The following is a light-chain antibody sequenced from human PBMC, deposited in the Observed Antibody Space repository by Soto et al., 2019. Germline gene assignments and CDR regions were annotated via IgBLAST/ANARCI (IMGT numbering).Light chain of an antibody. Sequence: QSALTQPASVSGSPGQSITISCTGTSSDVGSYNLVSWYQQHPGKAPKLMIYEGSKRPSGVSNRFSGSKSGNTASLTISGLQADDEADYYCCSYAGSSIVVFGGVTQVNVL. J-gene: IGLJ2*01. CDR2: EGS. CDR3: CSYAGSSIVV. V-gene: IGLV2-23*01. CDR1: SSDVGSYNL.